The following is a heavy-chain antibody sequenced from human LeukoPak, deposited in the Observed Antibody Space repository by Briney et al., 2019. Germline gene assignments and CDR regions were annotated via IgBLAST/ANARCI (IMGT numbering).Heavy chain of an antibody. CDR3: AKGRKAVAGTDWFDP. V-gene: IGHV3-23*01. Sequence: GGSLRLSCAASGFTFSSSAMNWVRQAPGRGLEWVSVVSGSGGGTYYADSVKGRFTISRDNSKNTLYLQMNSLRAEETAVYYCAKGRKAVAGTDWFDPWGQGTLVTVSS. J-gene: IGHJ5*02. CDR1: GFTFSSSA. D-gene: IGHD6-19*01. CDR2: VSGSGGGT.